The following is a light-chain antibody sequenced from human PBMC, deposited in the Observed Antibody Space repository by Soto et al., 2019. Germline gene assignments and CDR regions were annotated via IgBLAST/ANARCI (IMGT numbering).Light chain of an antibody. CDR3: SSYTTSNTRQTV. Sequence: QSALTQPASVSGSPGQSITISCTGTSSDVGGYNYVSWYQHHPGKAPKLMIYDVSTRPSGVSNRFSGSKSGNTASLTISGLQPEDEADYYCSSYTTSNTRQTVFGTGTKVTVL. J-gene: IGLJ1*01. CDR2: DVS. V-gene: IGLV2-14*03. CDR1: SSDVGGYNY.